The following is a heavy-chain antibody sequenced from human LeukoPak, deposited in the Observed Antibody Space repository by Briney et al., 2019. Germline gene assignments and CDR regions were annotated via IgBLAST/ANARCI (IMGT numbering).Heavy chain of an antibody. V-gene: IGHV3-23*01. D-gene: IGHD3-22*01. J-gene: IGHJ4*02. CDR2: ISGSGGST. CDR1: GFTFSSYW. CDR3: AREGSSGYYPY. Sequence: GGSLRLSCAASGFTFSSYWMHWVRQAPGKGLEWVSAISGSGGSTYYADSVKGRFTISRDNSKNTVYLQMNSLRDEDTAVYYCAREGSSGYYPYWGQGILVTVSS.